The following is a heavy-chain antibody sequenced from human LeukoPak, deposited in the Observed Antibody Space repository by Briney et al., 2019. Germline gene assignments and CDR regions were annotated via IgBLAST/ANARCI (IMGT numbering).Heavy chain of an antibody. CDR3: ARGTYYGDYVRSYYYYYYGMDV. D-gene: IGHD4-17*01. CDR2: ISGSGGST. CDR1: GFTFSSYA. Sequence: GSLRLSCAASGFTFSSYAMSWVCQAPGKGREGVSAISGSGGSTYYADSVKRRFTISRDNSKNTLYLQMNSLRAEDTAVYYCARGTYYGDYVRSYYYYYYGMDVWGQGTTVTVSS. V-gene: IGHV3-23*01. J-gene: IGHJ6*02.